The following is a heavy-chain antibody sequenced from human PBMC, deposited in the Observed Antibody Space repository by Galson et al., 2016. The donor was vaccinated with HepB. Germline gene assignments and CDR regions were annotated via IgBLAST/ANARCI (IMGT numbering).Heavy chain of an antibody. V-gene: IGHV3-72*01. J-gene: IGHJ4*02. CDR3: ARLHYDGSIFHPFDC. CDR2: IRDKAASYRT. Sequence: SLRLSCAASGFTFTDHYVDWFRQAPGKGLEWVGRIRDKAASYRTQYAASVKGRFIFSRDDSGSPLYVQMNSLKTEATGVYYCARLHYDGSIFHPFDCWGQGTLVTVSS. D-gene: IGHD3-22*01. CDR1: GFTFTDHY.